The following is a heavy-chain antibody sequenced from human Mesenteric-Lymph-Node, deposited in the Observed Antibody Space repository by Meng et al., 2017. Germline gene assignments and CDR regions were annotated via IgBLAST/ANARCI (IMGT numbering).Heavy chain of an antibody. CDR2: MDYRGST. Sequence: QVQLQESGPGLLKPSQTLSLTCTVSGGSISSGDYYWSWIRQPPGKGLEWIGYMDYRGSTFYNPSPKSRVTISVDTSKNQFSLKLSSVTAADTAVYFCARGELLWDYWGQGTLVTVSS. CDR3: ARGELLWDY. CDR1: GGSISSGDYY. D-gene: IGHD2-2*01. V-gene: IGHV4-30-4*01. J-gene: IGHJ4*02.